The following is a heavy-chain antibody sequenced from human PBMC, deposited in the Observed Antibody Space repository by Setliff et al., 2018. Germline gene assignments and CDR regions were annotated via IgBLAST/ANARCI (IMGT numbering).Heavy chain of an antibody. J-gene: IGHJ6*03. CDR3: ARAGGGSSFTAYYYYYYMDV. D-gene: IGHD6-13*01. Sequence: SETLSLTCTVSGGSISSYYWSWIRQPAGKGLEWIGRIYTSGSTNYNPSLKSRVTMSVDTSKNQFSLKLSSVTAADTAGYYCARAGGGSSFTAYYYYYYMDVWGKGTTVTVSS. CDR2: IYTSGST. CDR1: GGSISSYY. V-gene: IGHV4-4*07.